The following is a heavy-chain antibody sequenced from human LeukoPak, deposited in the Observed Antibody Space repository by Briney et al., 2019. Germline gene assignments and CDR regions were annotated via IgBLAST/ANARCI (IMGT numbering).Heavy chain of an antibody. J-gene: IGHJ4*02. CDR2: INHSGST. CDR3: ASVRRDNSSSWYGFDY. Sequence: SETLSLTCAVYGGSFSGYYWSWIRQPPGKGLEWIGEINHSGSTNYNPSLKSRVTISVDTSKNQFSLKLSSVTAADTAVYYCASVRRDNSSSWYGFDYWGQGTLVTVSS. D-gene: IGHD6-13*01. CDR1: GGSFSGYY. V-gene: IGHV4-34*01.